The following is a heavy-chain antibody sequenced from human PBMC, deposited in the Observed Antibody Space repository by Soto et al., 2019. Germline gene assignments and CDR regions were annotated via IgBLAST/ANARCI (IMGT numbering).Heavy chain of an antibody. Sequence: SETLSLTCAVYGGSFSGYYWSWIRQPPGKGLEWIGEINHSGSTNYNPSLKSRVTISVDTSKNQFSLKLSSVTAADTAVYYCARGRVTLYYYDSSGSIFDYWGQGTLVTVSS. D-gene: IGHD3-22*01. CDR1: GGSFSGYY. J-gene: IGHJ4*02. CDR3: ARGRVTLYYYDSSGSIFDY. CDR2: INHSGST. V-gene: IGHV4-34*01.